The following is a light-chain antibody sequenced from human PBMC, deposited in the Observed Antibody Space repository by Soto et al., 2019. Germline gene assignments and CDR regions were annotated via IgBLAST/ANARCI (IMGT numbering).Light chain of an antibody. J-gene: IGLJ2*01. Sequence: QSALTQPASVSGSPGQSITISCTGTSSDVGGYNYVSWYQQHPGKAPKLMIYEVSNRPSGVSNRFSGSKSGNTASLTISGHQAEEEADYYCSSYTSSSTVVFGGGTKLTVL. CDR1: SSDVGGYNY. CDR3: SSYTSSSTVV. V-gene: IGLV2-14*01. CDR2: EVS.